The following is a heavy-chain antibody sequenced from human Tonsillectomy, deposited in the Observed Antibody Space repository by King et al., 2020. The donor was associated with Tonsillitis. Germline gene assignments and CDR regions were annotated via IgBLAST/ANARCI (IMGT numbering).Heavy chain of an antibody. V-gene: IGHV3-30*18. D-gene: IGHD5-24*01. Sequence: VQLVESGGGVVQPGRSLRLSCAASGFIFSHYAMHWVRQPPGRGLEWVAVVAYDGSDKSYADSVRGRFTISRDNSKNTLFLQMNSLRPEDTAVYYCAKRRPHRRAHGEFDYWGQGTLVTVSS. CDR1: GFIFSHYA. J-gene: IGHJ4*02. CDR3: AKRRPHRRAHGEFDY. CDR2: VAYDGSDK.